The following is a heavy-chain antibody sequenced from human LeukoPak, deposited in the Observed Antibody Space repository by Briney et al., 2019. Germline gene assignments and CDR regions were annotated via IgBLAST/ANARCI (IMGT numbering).Heavy chain of an antibody. V-gene: IGHV3-30*04. CDR1: GFTFSSYA. Sequence: PGRSLRLSCAASGFTFSSYALHWVRQAPGKGLEWVAVISHDGSNKYYADSVKGRFTISRDNSENTLYLQLNSLRAEDTSMYYCARETPGSSWYYFDYWGQGTLVTVSS. J-gene: IGHJ4*02. CDR2: ISHDGSNK. D-gene: IGHD6-13*01. CDR3: ARETPGSSWYYFDY.